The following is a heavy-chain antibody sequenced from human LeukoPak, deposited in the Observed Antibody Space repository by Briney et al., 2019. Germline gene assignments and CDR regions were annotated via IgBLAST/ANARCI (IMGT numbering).Heavy chain of an antibody. CDR3: ARVLSGLRHFSWSSFYFDY. V-gene: IGHV3-7*01. D-gene: IGHD6-13*01. Sequence: PGGSLRLSCAASGFTFSSYWMSWVRQAPGKGLEWVANIKQDGSEKYYVDSVKGRFTISRDNAKNSLYLQMNSLRAEDTAVYYCARVLSGLRHFSWSSFYFDYWGQGTLVTVSS. J-gene: IGHJ4*02. CDR1: GFTFSSYW. CDR2: IKQDGSEK.